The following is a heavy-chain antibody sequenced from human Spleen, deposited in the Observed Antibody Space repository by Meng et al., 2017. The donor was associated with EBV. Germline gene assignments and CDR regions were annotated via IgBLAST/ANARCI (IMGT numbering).Heavy chain of an antibody. CDR2: IIPSFGPA. V-gene: IGHV1-69*13. CDR1: GYTFTSDA. D-gene: IGHD3-22*01. J-gene: IGHJ4*02. CDR3: AREPYDNSGHPFNS. Sequence: QVQLLRVGAEVKTPGATGKVSCKASGYTFTSDAMHWVRQAPGQGLEWMGAIIPSFGPAEYAQKFQGRLTITVDKPTSTAYMELKGLTSEDTAVYFCAREPYDNSGHPFNSWGQGTLVTVSS.